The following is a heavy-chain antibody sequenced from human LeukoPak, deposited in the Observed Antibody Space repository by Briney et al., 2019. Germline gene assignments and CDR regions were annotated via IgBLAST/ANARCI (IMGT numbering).Heavy chain of an antibody. CDR2: INWNGGST. D-gene: IGHD6-13*01. J-gene: IGHJ4*02. V-gene: IGHV3-20*04. CDR1: GRPFDDYG. Sequence: PGGPLRLLCAASGRPFDDYGMSWVRQSPGKGLEWVSGINWNGGSTGYADSVKGRFTISRDDAKNSLYLQKNSLRAEDTALYYCARNDVGSSWYAVDYWGQGTLVTVSS. CDR3: ARNDVGSSWYAVDY.